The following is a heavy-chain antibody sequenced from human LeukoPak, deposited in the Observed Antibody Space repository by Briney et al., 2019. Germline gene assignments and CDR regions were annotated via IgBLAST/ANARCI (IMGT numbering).Heavy chain of an antibody. V-gene: IGHV4-30-4*01. Sequence: SETLSLTCTVSGGSISSGDYYWSWIRQPPGKGLEWIGYIYYSGSTYYNPSLKSRVTISVDTSKNQFSLKLSSVTAADTAVYYCARALGDITMVRGVVDYWGRGTLVTVSS. D-gene: IGHD3-10*01. CDR2: IYYSGST. CDR1: GGSISSGDYY. J-gene: IGHJ4*02. CDR3: ARALGDITMVRGVVDY.